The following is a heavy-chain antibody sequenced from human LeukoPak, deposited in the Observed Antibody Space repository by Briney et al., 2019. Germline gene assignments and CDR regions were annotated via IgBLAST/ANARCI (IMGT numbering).Heavy chain of an antibody. CDR2: IYYSGSS. Sequence: SETLSLTCTGSGGSISNHYWSWIRQAPGKGLEWIGYIYYSGSSNYNPSIKSRVTISVDTSKNQFFLRLSSVTAADTAVYYCAKHLTNAYYDMIWFDPWGQGTLVTVSS. J-gene: IGHJ5*02. CDR3: AKHLTNAYYDMIWFDP. D-gene: IGHD3-22*01. V-gene: IGHV4-59*11. CDR1: GGSISNHY.